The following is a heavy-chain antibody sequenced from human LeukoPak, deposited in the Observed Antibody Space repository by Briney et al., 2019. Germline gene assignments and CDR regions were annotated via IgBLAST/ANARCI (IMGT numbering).Heavy chain of an antibody. D-gene: IGHD7-27*01. CDR1: GYTFTGHY. CDR3: ARDISDGDFDYFDY. V-gene: IGHV1-2*02. CDR2: INPNSGGT. Sequence: ASVKVSCKASGYTFTGHYIHWVRQAPGQGLEWMGWINPNSGGTNYAQMFQGRVTMTRDTSISTAYMELSRLRSDDTAVYYCARDISDGDFDYFDYWGQGTLVTVSS. J-gene: IGHJ4*02.